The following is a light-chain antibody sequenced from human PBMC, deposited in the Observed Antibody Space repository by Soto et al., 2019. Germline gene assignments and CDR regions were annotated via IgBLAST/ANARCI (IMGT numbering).Light chain of an antibody. CDR3: QQYGSSPYT. Sequence: EIVLTQSPGTLSLSPGERATLSCRASQSVSSSYLAWYQQKPGQAPRLLIYGASSRATGIPDRFSGSGSGTDFTLHISRLEPAHFAAYYCQQYGSSPYTFGQGTTLEIK. J-gene: IGKJ2*01. CDR1: QSVSSSY. V-gene: IGKV3-20*01. CDR2: GAS.